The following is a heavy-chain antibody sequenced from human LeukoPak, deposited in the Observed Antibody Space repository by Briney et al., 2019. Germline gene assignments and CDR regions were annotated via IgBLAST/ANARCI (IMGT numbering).Heavy chain of an antibody. V-gene: IGHV3-9*01. CDR1: GFTFDDYA. D-gene: IGHD3-22*01. Sequence: PGRSLRLSCAASGFTFDDYAMHWVRQAPGKGLEWVSGISWNSGSIGYADSVKGRFTISRDNAKNSLYLQMNSLRAEDTALYYCAKGADYYDSSGLNWFDPWGQGTLVTVSS. J-gene: IGHJ5*02. CDR2: ISWNSGSI. CDR3: AKGADYYDSSGLNWFDP.